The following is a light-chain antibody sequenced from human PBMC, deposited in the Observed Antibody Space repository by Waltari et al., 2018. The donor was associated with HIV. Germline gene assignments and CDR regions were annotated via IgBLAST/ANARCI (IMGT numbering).Light chain of an antibody. Sequence: SFVLTQPPSMSVAPGKTASITCGGNNIGSKTVHWYQQKAGQAPLVVIYDNRDRPSGIPERFSGSNSGNTATLTITRVGAGDEADYYCQVWDSSSDHVVFGGGTKLTIL. CDR3: QVWDSSSDHVV. V-gene: IGLV3-21*04. J-gene: IGLJ2*01. CDR1: NIGSKT. CDR2: DNR.